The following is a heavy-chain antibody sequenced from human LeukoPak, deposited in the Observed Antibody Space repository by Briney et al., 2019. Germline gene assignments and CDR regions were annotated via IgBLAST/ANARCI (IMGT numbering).Heavy chain of an antibody. V-gene: IGHV3-30*02. CDR3: AKDTPTTGYHLDS. CDR2: IRYDGSDK. D-gene: IGHD1-1*01. CDR1: GFTFSTYW. J-gene: IGHJ4*02. Sequence: GGSLRLSCAASGFTFSTYWMTWVRQAPGKGLEWVAFIRYDGSDKSYADSVKGRFTISRDNSENTLYLQINSLRVEDTAVYYCAKDTPTTGYHLDSWGQGTLVTVSS.